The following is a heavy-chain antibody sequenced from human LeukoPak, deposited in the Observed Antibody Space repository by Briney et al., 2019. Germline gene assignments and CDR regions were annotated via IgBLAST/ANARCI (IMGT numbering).Heavy chain of an antibody. J-gene: IGHJ4*02. CDR1: GFSVSNNG. V-gene: IGHV3-23*01. D-gene: IGHD6-19*01. Sequence: GGSLRLSCAASGFSVSNNGMSWVRQAPGKGLEWVSAFSGSGSPTYYADSVKGRFTISRDNSKNTLYLQVNSLRAEDTAVYYCAKYTSGWGLDYWGQGTLVTVSS. CDR3: AKYTSGWGLDY. CDR2: FSGSGSPT.